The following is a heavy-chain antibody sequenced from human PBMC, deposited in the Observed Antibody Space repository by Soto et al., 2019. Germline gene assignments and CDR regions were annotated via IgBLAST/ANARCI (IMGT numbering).Heavy chain of an antibody. V-gene: IGHV4-39*01. CDR2: IYYSGST. Sequence: SGTLSLTFTFSGGSISSSRYYWGWGRPPPGKGVEWIGSIYYSGSTYYNPSLKSRVTISVDTSKNQFSLKLSSVTAADTAVYYCARIEHYDILTGYYDYYYMDVWGKGTTVTVSS. CDR3: ARIEHYDILTGYYDYYYMDV. J-gene: IGHJ6*03. CDR1: GGSISSSRYY. D-gene: IGHD3-9*01.